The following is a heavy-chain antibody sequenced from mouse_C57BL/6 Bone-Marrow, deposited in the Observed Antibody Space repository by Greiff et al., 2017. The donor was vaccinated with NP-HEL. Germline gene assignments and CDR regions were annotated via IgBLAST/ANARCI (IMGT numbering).Heavy chain of an antibody. D-gene: IGHD2-3*01. J-gene: IGHJ3*01. Sequence: VQLQQSGPELVKPGASVKISCKASGYAFSSSWMNWVKQRPGKGLEWIGRIYPGGGDTNYNGKFKGKATLTADKSSSTAYMQLSSLTSEDSAVYFFATNGYYGAYWGQGTLVTVSA. CDR3: ATNGYYGAY. CDR2: IYPGGGDT. CDR1: GYAFSSSW. V-gene: IGHV1-82*01.